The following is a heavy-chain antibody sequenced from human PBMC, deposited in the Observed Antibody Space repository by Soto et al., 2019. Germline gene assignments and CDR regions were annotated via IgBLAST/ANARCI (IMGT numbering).Heavy chain of an antibody. J-gene: IGHJ6*02. CDR1: GFSLSTSG. CDR3: VRGVGNYYHGMDV. CDR2: IWYDGSIK. D-gene: IGHD3-10*01. Sequence: PGGSLRLSCAATGFSLSTSGMHWVRQAPGKGLEWLAVIWYDGSIKNYADSVKGRFTISRDNSKDTVYLQMNSLTAEDMALYFCVRGVGNYYHGMDVWGQGTTVTVSS. V-gene: IGHV3-33*01.